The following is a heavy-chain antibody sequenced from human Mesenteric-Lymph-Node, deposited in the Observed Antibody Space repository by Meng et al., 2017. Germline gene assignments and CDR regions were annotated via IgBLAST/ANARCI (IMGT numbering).Heavy chain of an antibody. CDR1: GFTFNRYA. J-gene: IGHJ4*02. CDR3: ACSRTFDY. CDR2: ISYDGINK. V-gene: IGHV3-30*07. D-gene: IGHD6-13*01. Sequence: VQLVESGGGVVPPGRSLRVSCGGSGFTFNRYAMYWVRQAPGKGLEWVSVISYDGINKHYADSVKGRFTISRDNAKNTLYLQMNSLRAEDTAIYYCACSRTFDYWGQGTLVTVSS.